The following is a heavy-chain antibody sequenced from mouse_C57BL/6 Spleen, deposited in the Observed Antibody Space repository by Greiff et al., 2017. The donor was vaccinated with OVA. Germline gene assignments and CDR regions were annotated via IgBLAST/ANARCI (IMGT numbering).Heavy chain of an antibody. CDR3: SKRDDYDVGYYVDY. V-gene: IGHV1-69*01. Sequence: QVQLQQPGAELVMPGASVKLSCKASGYTFTSYWMHWVKQRPGQGLEWIGEIDPSDSYTNYNQKFKGKSTLTVDKSSSTAYMQLRSLTSEESAVYYCSKRDDYDVGYYVDYGGQGTTLTVSS. CDR2: IDPSDSYT. D-gene: IGHD2-4*01. J-gene: IGHJ2*01. CDR1: GYTFTSYW.